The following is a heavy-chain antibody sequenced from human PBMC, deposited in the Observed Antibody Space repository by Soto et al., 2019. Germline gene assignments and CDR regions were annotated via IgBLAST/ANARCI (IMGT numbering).Heavy chain of an antibody. D-gene: IGHD6-19*01. J-gene: IGHJ4*02. V-gene: IGHV4-31*03. CDR1: GGSISSGGHY. Sequence: LSLTCTVSGGSISSGGHYWSWFRQHPGKGLEWIGYIYYSGSTYYNPSLKSRVTISVDTSKNQFSLKLSSVTAADTAVYYCARESYSSGWSHYWGQGTLVTVS. CDR2: IYYSGST. CDR3: ARESYSSGWSHY.